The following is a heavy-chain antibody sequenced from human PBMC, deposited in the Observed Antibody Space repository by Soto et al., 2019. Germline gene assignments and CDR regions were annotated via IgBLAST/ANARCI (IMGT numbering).Heavy chain of an antibody. CDR2: INHTGGT. CDR1: GGSISSGGYY. Sequence: SETLSLTCTVSGGSISSGGYYWSWIRQHPGKGLEWIGEINHTGGTHYNPSLKSRVTMSVDTSKNQFSLRLSSVTAADTAIYYCATRITVFGLLIPPFDPWGQGTQVTVSS. CDR3: ATRITVFGLLIPPFDP. D-gene: IGHD3-3*01. V-gene: IGHV4-31*03. J-gene: IGHJ5*02.